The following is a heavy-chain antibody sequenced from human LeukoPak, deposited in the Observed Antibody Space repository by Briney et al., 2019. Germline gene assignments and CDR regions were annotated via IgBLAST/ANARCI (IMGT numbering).Heavy chain of an antibody. Sequence: GGSLRLSCAAPGFTFSSYWMHWVRQAPGKGLVWVSRINSDGSSTSYADSVKGRFTISRDNAKNTLYLQMNSLRAEDTAVYYCASLCSSTSCYSQSYWGQGTLVTVSS. D-gene: IGHD2-2*02. J-gene: IGHJ4*02. V-gene: IGHV3-74*01. CDR1: GFTFSSYW. CDR3: ASLCSSTSCYSQSY. CDR2: INSDGSST.